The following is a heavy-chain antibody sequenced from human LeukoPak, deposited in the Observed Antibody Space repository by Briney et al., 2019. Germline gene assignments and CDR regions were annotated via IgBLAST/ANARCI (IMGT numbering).Heavy chain of an antibody. CDR2: ICYDGSNK. V-gene: IGHV3-33*06. CDR3: AKEVASMVLGP. CDR1: GYTFSSYG. D-gene: IGHD3-10*01. Sequence: PGRSLRLSCAASGYTFSSYGMHWVRQAPGKGLEWVAVICYDGSNKYYADSVKGRFTISRDNSKNTLYLQMNSLRAEDTAVYYCAKEVASMVLGPWGQGTLVTVSS. J-gene: IGHJ5*02.